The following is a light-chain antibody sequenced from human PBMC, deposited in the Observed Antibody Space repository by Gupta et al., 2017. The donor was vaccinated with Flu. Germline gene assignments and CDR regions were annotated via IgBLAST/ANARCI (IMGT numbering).Light chain of an antibody. J-gene: IGKJ3*01. Sequence: SCLSASVGDRVTITCRASQGISNYLAWYQQKPGKVPKRLIYAASTLQSGVPSRFSGSGSGTDFTLTISSLQPEDVATYYCQKYNSAPRVTFGPGTKVDIK. CDR2: AAS. CDR1: QGISNY. CDR3: QKYNSAPRVT. V-gene: IGKV1-27*01.